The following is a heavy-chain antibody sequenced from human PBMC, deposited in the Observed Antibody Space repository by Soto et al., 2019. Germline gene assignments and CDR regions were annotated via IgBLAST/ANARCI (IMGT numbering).Heavy chain of an antibody. J-gene: IGHJ3*02. CDR1: GFTFRNYA. D-gene: IGHD4-17*01. V-gene: IGHV3-23*01. CDR2: ISGSGGRT. Sequence: EVQLLESGGNLIQPGGSLRLSCAASGFTFRNYAMRWVRQAPGAGPEWVSGISGSGGRTYYADSVKGRFTISRDNSNNALFLQMNSLRAEDTALYYCAKDPNGDYVGAFDIWGRGTMVTVSS. CDR3: AKDPNGDYVGAFDI.